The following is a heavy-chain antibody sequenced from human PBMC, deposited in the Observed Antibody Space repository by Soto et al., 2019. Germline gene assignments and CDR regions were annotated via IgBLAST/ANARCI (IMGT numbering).Heavy chain of an antibody. CDR2: ISSSGGRA. Sequence: PGGSLRLSCAASGFTFSSYAMSWVRQAPGKGLEWVSYISSSGGRAYYADSVKGRFTISRDDSKNTLYLRMSSLRAEDTAVYYCEKDAVELVDGSGYGMDVWGQGTTVTVSS. CDR3: EKDAVELVDGSGYGMDV. J-gene: IGHJ6*02. CDR1: GFTFSSYA. V-gene: IGHV3-23*01. D-gene: IGHD3-10*01.